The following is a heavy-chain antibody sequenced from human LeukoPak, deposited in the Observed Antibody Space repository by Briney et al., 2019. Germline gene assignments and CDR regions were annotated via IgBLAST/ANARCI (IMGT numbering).Heavy chain of an antibody. CDR2: ISSISNYI. J-gene: IGHJ3*02. CDR3: ARGNWGYGFDI. V-gene: IGHV3-21*01. Sequence: PGGSLRLSCAASGFTFSSFGMHWVRQAPGKGLEWVSSISSISNYIYYTDSLKGRFTISRDNAKNSLYLQMNSLRAEDTAVYYCARGNWGYGFDIWGQGTMVTVSS. D-gene: IGHD7-27*01. CDR1: GFTFSSFG.